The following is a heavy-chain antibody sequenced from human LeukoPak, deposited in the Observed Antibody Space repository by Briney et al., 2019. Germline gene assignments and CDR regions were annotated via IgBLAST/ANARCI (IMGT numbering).Heavy chain of an antibody. CDR2: ITESGDNT. V-gene: IGHV3-23*01. CDR3: AAKTRLSVVTSYYYVDV. J-gene: IGHJ6*03. D-gene: IGHD2-21*02. CDR1: AFTFPTYG. Sequence: PGGSLRLSCAASAFTFPTYGMIWVRQAPGKGLEWVSSITESGDNTYYADSVKGRFTISRDNSKNTLYLQMNSLRAEDTAVYYCAAKTRLSVVTSYYYVDVWGKGTTATVSS.